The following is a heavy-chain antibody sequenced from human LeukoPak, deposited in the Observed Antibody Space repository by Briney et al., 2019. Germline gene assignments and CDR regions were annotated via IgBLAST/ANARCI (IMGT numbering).Heavy chain of an antibody. J-gene: IGHJ4*02. D-gene: IGHD3-10*01. CDR3: ATGPYGSGSQITLPGY. Sequence: GGSLRLSCAASGFTFDDYTMHWVRQAPGKGLGWVSLISWDGGSTYYADSVKGRFTISRDNAKNSLYLQMNSLRAEDTAVYYCATGPYGSGSQITLPGYWGQGTLVTVSS. V-gene: IGHV3-43*01. CDR2: ISWDGGST. CDR1: GFTFDDYT.